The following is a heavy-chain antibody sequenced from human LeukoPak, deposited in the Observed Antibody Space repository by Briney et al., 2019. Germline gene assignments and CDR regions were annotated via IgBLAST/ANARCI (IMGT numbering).Heavy chain of an antibody. Sequence: SETLSLTCGVSGEPFSGYYWSWIRQPPGKGLEGIGDISESGSTNYDPSLKSRVTISVDQSKNQFSLKLTSMTAADTAVYFCVRGRTDYYYYMDVWGKGTTVTVSS. V-gene: IGHV4-34*01. CDR3: VRGRTDYYYYMDV. CDR1: GEPFSGYY. CDR2: ISESGST. J-gene: IGHJ6*03.